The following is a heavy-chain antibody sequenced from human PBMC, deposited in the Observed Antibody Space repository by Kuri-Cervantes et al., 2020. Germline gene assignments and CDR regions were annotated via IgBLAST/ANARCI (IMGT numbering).Heavy chain of an antibody. CDR2: IDTDGSTT. J-gene: IGHJ4*02. D-gene: IGHD6-19*01. V-gene: IGHV3-74*01. CDR3: IRDLAGAYGY. CDR1: GFTFSNYW. Sequence: GSLRLSCAASGFTFSNYWMHWVRQVPGKGLVWVSRIDTDGSTTTYADSVKGRFTISRDNAKNTLYLQMSSLRVEDTAVYYCIRDLAGAYGYWGQGVVVTVSS.